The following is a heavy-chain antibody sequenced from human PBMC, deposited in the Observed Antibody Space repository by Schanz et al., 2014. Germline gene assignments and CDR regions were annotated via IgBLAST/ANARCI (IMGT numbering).Heavy chain of an antibody. J-gene: IGHJ4*02. CDR1: GFTFITYT. D-gene: IGHD6-19*01. V-gene: IGHV3-66*01. CDR3: ASPPISVAGRLADY. CDR2: IDYAGST. Sequence: EVQLVESGGGVVQPGGSLRLSCATSGFTFITYTMNWVRQPPGKGLEWVSLIDYAGSTNYADSVKGRMTVSRDTSKNALFLQMNNLRAEDTAVYYCASPPISVAGRLADYWGQGILVAVSS.